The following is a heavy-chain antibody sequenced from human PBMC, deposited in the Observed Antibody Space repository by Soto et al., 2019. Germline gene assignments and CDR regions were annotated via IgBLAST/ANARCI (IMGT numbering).Heavy chain of an antibody. CDR3: AREPFYDNGGNSDAFDI. V-gene: IGHV1-69*13. J-gene: IGHJ3*02. Sequence: SVKVSCKASGGTFSSYAISWVRQAPGQGLEWMGGIIPIFGTANYAQKFQGRVTITADESTSTAYMEMSSLRSEDTAVYYCAREPFYDNGGNSDAFDIWGQGTMVTVSS. CDR1: GGTFSSYA. D-gene: IGHD4-17*01. CDR2: IIPIFGTA.